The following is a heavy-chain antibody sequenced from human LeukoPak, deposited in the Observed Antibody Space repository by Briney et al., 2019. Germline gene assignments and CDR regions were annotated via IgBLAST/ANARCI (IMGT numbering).Heavy chain of an antibody. CDR3: ARHGYSGYATNDY. D-gene: IGHD5-12*01. J-gene: IGHJ4*02. Sequence: PGESLQISCKGSGYSFNSYWIGWVRQMPGKGLKWMGIIYPGDSDARYSPSFQGQVTISADKSISTAYLQWSSLKASDTAMYYCARHGYSGYATNDYWGQGTLVTVSS. CDR1: GYSFNSYW. CDR2: IYPGDSDA. V-gene: IGHV5-51*01.